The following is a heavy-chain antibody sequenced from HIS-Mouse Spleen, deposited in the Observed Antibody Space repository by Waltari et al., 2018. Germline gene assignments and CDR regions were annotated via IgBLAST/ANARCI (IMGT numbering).Heavy chain of an antibody. D-gene: IGHD6-13*01. CDR1: GGSISSSSYY. V-gene: IGHV4-39*07. CDR2: IYYSGST. J-gene: IGHJ2*01. Sequence: QLQLQESGPGLVKPSEPLSLPCTVSGGSISSSSYYWGWIRQPPGKGLEWMGSIYYSGSTYYNPSLKSRVTISVDTSKNQFSLKLSYVTAADTAVYYCAREIPYSSSWYDWYFDLWGRGTLVTVSS. CDR3: AREIPYSSSWYDWYFDL.